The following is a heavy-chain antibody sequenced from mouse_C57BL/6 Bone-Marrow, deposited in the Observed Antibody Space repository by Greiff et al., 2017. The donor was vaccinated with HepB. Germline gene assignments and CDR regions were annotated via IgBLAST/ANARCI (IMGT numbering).Heavy chain of an antibody. CDR2: IWSGGST. CDR3: ARKDWDWYFDV. D-gene: IGHD4-1*01. V-gene: IGHV2-2*01. CDR1: GFSLTSYG. Sequence: VMLVESGPGLVQPSQSLSITCTVSGFSLTSYGVHWVRQSPGKGLEWLGVIWSGGSTDYNAAFISRLSISKDNSKSQVFFKMNSLQADDTAIYYCARKDWDWYFDVWGTGTTVTVSS. J-gene: IGHJ1*03.